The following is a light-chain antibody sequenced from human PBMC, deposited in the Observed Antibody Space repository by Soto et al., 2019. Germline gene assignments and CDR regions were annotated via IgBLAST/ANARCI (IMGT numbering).Light chain of an antibody. CDR1: QSIGSW. J-gene: IGKJ1*01. Sequence: DTQMIQSPSTLSASVGDRVTITCRASQSIGSWLAWYQQRPGKAPKLLIYKASTLESGVPSRFSGSGSGTEFTLTISSLQPDDFATYHCQQYDSFPWTFGQATKV. V-gene: IGKV1-5*03. CDR3: QQYDSFPWT. CDR2: KAS.